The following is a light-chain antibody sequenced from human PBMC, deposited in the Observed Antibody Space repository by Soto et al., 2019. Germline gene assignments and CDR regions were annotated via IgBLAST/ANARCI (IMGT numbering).Light chain of an antibody. J-gene: IGLJ3*02. Sequence: QSALTQPASVSGSPGQSITISCTGTSSDVGAYNYVSWYQHHPGKAPKLMIYGVGNRPSGVSNRFSGSKSGNTASLTISGLQAEDEADYYCSSFTSTNTLVVFGGGTQLTVL. CDR3: SSFTSTNTLVV. CDR1: SSDVGAYNY. V-gene: IGLV2-14*01. CDR2: GVG.